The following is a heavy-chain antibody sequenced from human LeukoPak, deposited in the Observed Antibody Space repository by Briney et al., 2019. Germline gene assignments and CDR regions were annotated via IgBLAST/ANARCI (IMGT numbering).Heavy chain of an antibody. D-gene: IGHD2-21*02. V-gene: IGHV4-31*03. CDR3: ASGGAYCGAGCYLPAFDY. J-gene: IGHJ4*02. CDR2: IYYSGST. CDR1: GGSISSAGYY. Sequence: PSETLSLTCTVSGGSISSAGYYWSWIRQHPGKGLEWIGYIYYSGSTYYNPSLKSRVTVSVDTSKNQFSLKLSSVTAADTAVYYWASGGAYCGAGCYLPAFDYWGQGTLVTVSS.